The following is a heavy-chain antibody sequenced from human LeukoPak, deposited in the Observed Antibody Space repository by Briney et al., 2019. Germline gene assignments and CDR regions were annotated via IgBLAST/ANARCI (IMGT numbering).Heavy chain of an antibody. CDR3: ARGGGLDV. J-gene: IGHJ6*02. D-gene: IGHD3-16*01. CDR2: INHNGNVN. CDR1: GFTFCSYW. Sequence: GGSLRLSCAASGFTFCSYWMDWARQAPGKVLEWVASINHNGNVNYYVDSVKGRFTISRDNAKNSLYLQMSNLRAEDTAVYFCARGGGLDVWGQGATVTVSS. V-gene: IGHV3-7*03.